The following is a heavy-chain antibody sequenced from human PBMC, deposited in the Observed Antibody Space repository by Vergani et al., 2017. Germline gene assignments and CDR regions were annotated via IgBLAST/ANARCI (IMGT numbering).Heavy chain of an antibody. D-gene: IGHD2-21*02. CDR2: IFHSGTT. Sequence: QVQLQESGPGLVKPSETLSLTCAVSGYSISSGSYWAWIRQPPGKGLECIGSIFHSGTTHYTPSIESLVTISVDTARNQFSLRLSSVTAADTAVYYCARHNLWGDSQTGIDFWGLGTLVIVSS. V-gene: IGHV4-38-2*01. CDR3: ARHNLWGDSQTGIDF. CDR1: GYSISSGSY. J-gene: IGHJ4*02.